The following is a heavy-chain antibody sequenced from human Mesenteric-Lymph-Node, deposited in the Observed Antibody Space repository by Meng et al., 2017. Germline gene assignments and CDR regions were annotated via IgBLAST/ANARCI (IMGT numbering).Heavy chain of an antibody. CDR2: ISSGGDRK. V-gene: IGHV3-23*01. J-gene: IGHJ6*02. CDR1: GFTFSNYP. CDR3: AKILSLTQYYYYGIDV. D-gene: IGHD3-9*01. Sequence: GESLKISCAASGFTFSNYPMTWVRQAPGKGLEWVSTISSGGDRKYYADSARGRLTISRDNSKNTVSLQMNSLRAEDTAIYYCAKILSLTQYYYYGIDVWGQGTTVTVSS.